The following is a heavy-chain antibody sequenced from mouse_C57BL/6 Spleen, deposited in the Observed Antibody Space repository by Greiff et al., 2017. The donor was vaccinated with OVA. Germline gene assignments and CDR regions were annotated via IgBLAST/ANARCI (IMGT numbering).Heavy chain of an antibody. CDR3: ARQGAYYDYLYYFDY. CDR1: GFTFSSYG. J-gene: IGHJ2*01. Sequence: EVKLMESGGDLVKPGGSLKLSCAASGFTFSSYGMSWVRQTPDKRLEWVATISSGGSYTYYPDSVKGRFTISRDNAKNTLYLQMSSLKSEDTAMYYCARQGAYYDYLYYFDYWGQGTTLTVSS. V-gene: IGHV5-6*01. D-gene: IGHD2-4*01. CDR2: ISSGGSYT.